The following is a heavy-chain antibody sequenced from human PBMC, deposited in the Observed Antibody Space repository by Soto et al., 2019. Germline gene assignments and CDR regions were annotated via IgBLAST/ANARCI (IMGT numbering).Heavy chain of an antibody. D-gene: IGHD5-12*01. CDR1: GGTFSIDT. Sequence: SVKGSCKASGGTFSIDTSSWVRQAPGQGLEWMGRIIPILGIANYAQKFQGRVTITADKSTSTAYMELSSLRSEDTAVYYCASGYDTNAFDIWGQGTMVTVSS. CDR3: ASGYDTNAFDI. V-gene: IGHV1-69*02. J-gene: IGHJ3*02. CDR2: IIPILGIA.